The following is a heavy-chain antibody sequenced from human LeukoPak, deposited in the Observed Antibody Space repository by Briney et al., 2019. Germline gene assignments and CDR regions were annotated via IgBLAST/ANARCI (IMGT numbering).Heavy chain of an antibody. J-gene: IGHJ4*02. CDR3: AKDKSSYSSSPDY. V-gene: IGHV3-23*01. D-gene: IGHD6-6*01. CDR1: GFTFSSYA. Sequence: GGSLRLSCAASGFTFSSYAMSWVRQAPGKVLEWVSAISGSGGSTYYADSVKGRFTISRDNSKNTLYLQMNSLRAEDTAVYYCAKDKSSYSSSPDYWGQGTLVTVSS. CDR2: ISGSGGST.